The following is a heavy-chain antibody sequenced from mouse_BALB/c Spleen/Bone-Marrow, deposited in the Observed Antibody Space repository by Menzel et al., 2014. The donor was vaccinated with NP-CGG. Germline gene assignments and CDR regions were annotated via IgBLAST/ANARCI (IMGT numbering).Heavy chain of an antibody. CDR1: GFSLTGYG. CDR2: IWGDGST. CDR3: AREPHYYAMDY. V-gene: IGHV2-6-7*01. Sequence: VMLVESGPGLVAPSQSLSITCTVSGFSLTGYGVNWARQPPGKGLEWLGMIWGDGSTDYNSALKSRLSISKDNSKSQVFLKMSSLQTDDTARYYCAREPHYYAMDYGGQGTSVTVSS. J-gene: IGHJ4*01.